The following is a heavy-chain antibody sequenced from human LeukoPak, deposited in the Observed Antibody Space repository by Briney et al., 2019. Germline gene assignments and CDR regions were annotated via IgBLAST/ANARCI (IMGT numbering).Heavy chain of an antibody. D-gene: IGHD1-26*01. V-gene: IGHV1-2*06. CDR2: INPNSGGT. Sequence: ASVKVSCKTSGYSFAGYFIHWVRQAPGQGLQWMGRINPNSGGTEYEQSCQGRVTMTRDTSISTAYVEVSTLISDDTAVYYCARDLSSTSNWEFDYWGQGTLVTVSS. CDR3: ARDLSSTSNWEFDY. CDR1: GYSFAGYF. J-gene: IGHJ4*02.